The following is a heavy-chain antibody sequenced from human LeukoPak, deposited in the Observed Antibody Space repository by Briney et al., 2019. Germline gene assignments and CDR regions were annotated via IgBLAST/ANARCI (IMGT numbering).Heavy chain of an antibody. CDR2: ISGRGDST. V-gene: IGHV3-23*01. D-gene: IGHD3-22*01. Sequence: PGGSLRLSCAASGITFSSYAMTWVRQAPEKGLEWVSVISGRGDSTYYADSVKGRFTISRDNSKNTLYLQMNSLRAEDTAVYYCAKGTGDSSGYYYAHYYYYMDVWGKGTTVTVSS. J-gene: IGHJ6*03. CDR3: AKGTGDSSGYYYAHYYYYMDV. CDR1: GITFSSYA.